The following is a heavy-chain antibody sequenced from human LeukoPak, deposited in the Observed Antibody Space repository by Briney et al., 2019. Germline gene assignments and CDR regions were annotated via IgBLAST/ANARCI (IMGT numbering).Heavy chain of an antibody. CDR2: IYRGGST. CDR3: AKDAVLRGSYYATAG. D-gene: IGHD1-26*01. V-gene: IGHV3-53*01. Sequence: GGSLRLSCAASGFTVSSSYMSWVRQAPGKGLEWVSVIYRGGSTYHADSVKGRFTISRDNSKNTLYLQMNSLRAEDTAVYYCAKDAVLRGSYYATAGWGQGTLVTVSS. J-gene: IGHJ4*02. CDR1: GFTVSSSY.